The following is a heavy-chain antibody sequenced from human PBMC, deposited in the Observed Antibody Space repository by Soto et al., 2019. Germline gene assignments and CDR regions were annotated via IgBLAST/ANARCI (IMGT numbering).Heavy chain of an antibody. CDR2: IHYSGST. Sequence: SETLSLTCTVSGGSISSYYWSWIRQPPGKGLEWIGYIHYSGSTNYNPSLKSRVTISVDTSKNQFSLKLSSVTAADTAVYYCARQGYYDILTGYPLGFDYWGQGTLVTVSS. V-gene: IGHV4-59*08. D-gene: IGHD3-9*01. CDR1: GGSISSYY. J-gene: IGHJ4*02. CDR3: ARQGYYDILTGYPLGFDY.